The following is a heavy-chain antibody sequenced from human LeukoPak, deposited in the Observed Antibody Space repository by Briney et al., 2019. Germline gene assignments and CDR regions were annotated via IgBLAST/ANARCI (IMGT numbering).Heavy chain of an antibody. V-gene: IGHV3-30*02. Sequence: GGSLRLSCAASGFTFSTYGMHWVRQAPGKWLEGVAFIRSDGSDKYHADSVKGRFTISRDNSKNTLYLQMNSLRTEDTAVYYCANEWLHVSGSYKANNWGQGTLVTVSS. CDR1: GFTFSTYG. D-gene: IGHD3-10*01. J-gene: IGHJ4*02. CDR3: ANEWLHVSGSYKANN. CDR2: IRSDGSDK.